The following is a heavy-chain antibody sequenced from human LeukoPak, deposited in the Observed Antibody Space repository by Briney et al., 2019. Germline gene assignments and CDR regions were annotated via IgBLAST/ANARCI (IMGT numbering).Heavy chain of an antibody. CDR1: GFTFSSYG. CDR2: ISYDGSNK. J-gene: IGHJ4*02. Sequence: PGRSLRLSCAASGFTFSSYGMHWVRQAPGKGLEWVAVISYDGSNKYYADPVKGRFTISRDNSKNTLYLQMNSLRVEVTAVYYCAKDVLSLNNYGSGSSGFYWGQGTLVTVSS. D-gene: IGHD3-10*01. CDR3: AKDVLSLNNYGSGSSGFY. V-gene: IGHV3-30*18.